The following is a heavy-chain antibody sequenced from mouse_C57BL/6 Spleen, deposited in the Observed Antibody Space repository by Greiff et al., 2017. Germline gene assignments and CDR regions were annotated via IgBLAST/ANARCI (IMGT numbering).Heavy chain of an antibody. Sequence: QVQLKQPGAELVRPGSSVKLSCKASGYTFTSYWMHWVKQRPIQGLEWIGNIDPSDSETHYNQKFKDKATLTVDKSSSTAYMQLSSLTSEDSAVYYCALITTVVAPYYAMDYWGQGTSVTVSS. V-gene: IGHV1-52*01. J-gene: IGHJ4*01. CDR1: GYTFTSYW. D-gene: IGHD1-1*01. CDR2: IDPSDSET. CDR3: ALITTVVAPYYAMDY.